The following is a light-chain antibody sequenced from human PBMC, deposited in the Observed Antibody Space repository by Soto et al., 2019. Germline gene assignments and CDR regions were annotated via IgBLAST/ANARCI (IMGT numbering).Light chain of an antibody. CDR3: SAWDDRLNEGV. V-gene: IGLV1-44*01. CDR1: TSNIGSNS. J-gene: IGLJ1*01. CDR2: SNN. Sequence: QLVLTQPPSASGTPGQRVTLSCSGSTSNIGSNSVNWYQQLPGTAPKLLIFSNNQRPSGVPDRFSGSKSGTSASLAISGLQSEDEADYYCSAWDDRLNEGVFGPGTKLTVL.